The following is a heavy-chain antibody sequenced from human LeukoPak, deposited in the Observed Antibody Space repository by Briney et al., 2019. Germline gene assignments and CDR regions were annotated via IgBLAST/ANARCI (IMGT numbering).Heavy chain of an antibody. Sequence: GGSLRLSWAASGFTFSSYSMNWGRQAPGKGLELVSSISSSSSYIYYADSVKGRFTISRDNAKNSLYLQMSSLRAEDTAVYYCAREGELEEMATITGAFDIWGQGTMVTVSS. CDR3: AREGELEEMATITGAFDI. CDR1: GFTFSSYS. CDR2: ISSSSSYI. V-gene: IGHV3-21*01. D-gene: IGHD5-24*01. J-gene: IGHJ3*02.